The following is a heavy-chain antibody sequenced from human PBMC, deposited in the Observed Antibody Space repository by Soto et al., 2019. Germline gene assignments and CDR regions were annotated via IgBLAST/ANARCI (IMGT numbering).Heavy chain of an antibody. Sequence: QVQLQESGPGLVKPSGTLSLTCAVSGGSISSNNWWSWVRQAPGPGLEWIGAIFLSGSTNYNPSLKSRVTISVDKSKNQFSLKLSSVPAADTAMYYCARLFCSSSSCLTPSWFDPWGQGTLVTVSS. CDR2: IFLSGST. D-gene: IGHD2-2*01. CDR3: ARLFCSSSSCLTPSWFDP. CDR1: GGSISSNNW. J-gene: IGHJ5*02. V-gene: IGHV4-4*02.